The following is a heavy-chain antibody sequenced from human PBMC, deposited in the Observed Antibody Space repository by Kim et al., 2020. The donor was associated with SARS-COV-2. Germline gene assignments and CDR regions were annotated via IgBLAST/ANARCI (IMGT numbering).Heavy chain of an antibody. D-gene: IGHD5-18*01. CDR1: GDSVSSNSAA. CDR2: TYYRSKWYN. Sequence: SQTLSLTCAISGDSVSSNSAAWNWIRQSPSRGLEWLGRTYYRSKWYNDYAVSVKSRITINPDTSKNQFSLQLNSVTPEDTAVYYCAREMDTAMDTPDYYYGMDVWGQGTTVTVSS. J-gene: IGHJ6*02. CDR3: AREMDTAMDTPDYYYGMDV. V-gene: IGHV6-1*01.